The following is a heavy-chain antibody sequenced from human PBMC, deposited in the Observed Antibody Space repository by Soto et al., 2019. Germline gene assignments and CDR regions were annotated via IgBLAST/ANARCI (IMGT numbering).Heavy chain of an antibody. CDR2: INTNTGDT. V-gene: IGHV1-2*04. CDR1: GYTFTGYH. Sequence: QVQLVQSGAEVKEPGASVKVSCKASGYTFTGYHIHWVRQAPGQGLEWMGWINTNTGDTNYAQNFQGWVTMTRDTSINTAYVELDRLRSDDTAVYYCARWVGASNWFDPWGQGTLVTVSS. D-gene: IGHD1-26*01. J-gene: IGHJ5*02. CDR3: ARWVGASNWFDP.